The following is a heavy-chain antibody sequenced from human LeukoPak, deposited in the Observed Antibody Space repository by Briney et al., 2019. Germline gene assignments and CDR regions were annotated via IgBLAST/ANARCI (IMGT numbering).Heavy chain of an antibody. Sequence: PGGSLRLSCAASGFTFSNAWMSWVRQAPGKGLEWIGEINHSGSTNYNPSLKSRVTISVDTSKNQFSLKLSSVTAADTAVYYCARSRRDEYDDTAMLHDAFDIWGQGTMVTVSS. V-gene: IGHV4-34*01. J-gene: IGHJ3*02. CDR2: INHSGST. CDR1: GFTFSNAW. D-gene: IGHD5-18*01. CDR3: ARSRRDEYDDTAMLHDAFDI.